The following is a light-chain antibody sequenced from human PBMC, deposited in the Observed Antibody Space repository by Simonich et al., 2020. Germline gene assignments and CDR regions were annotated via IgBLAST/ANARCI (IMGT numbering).Light chain of an antibody. CDR2: DVM. CDR3: SSYTSSSTWV. CDR1: SSDVGGYNY. V-gene: IGLV2-14*01. J-gene: IGLJ3*02. Sequence: QSALTQPASVSGSPGQSITISCTGTSSDVGGYNYVSWYQQPPGKAPKLMIYDVMKRPSGVSNRFSGSKSGNTASLTISGLQAEDEADYYCSSYTSSSTWVFGGGTKLTVL.